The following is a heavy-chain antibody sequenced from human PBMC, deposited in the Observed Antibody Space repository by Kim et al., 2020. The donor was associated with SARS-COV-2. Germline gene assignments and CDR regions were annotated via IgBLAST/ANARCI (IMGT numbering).Heavy chain of an antibody. J-gene: IGHJ6*03. D-gene: IGHD6-19*01. V-gene: IGHV4-34*01. Sequence: SETLSLTCAVYGGSFSGYYWSWIRQPPGKGLEWIGEINHSGSTNYNPSLKSRVTISVDTSKNQFSLKLSSVTAADTAVYYCARGTRQWPVRGPDYYHTDV. CDR1: GGSFSGYY. CDR3: ARGTRQWPVRGPDYYHTDV. CDR2: INHSGST.